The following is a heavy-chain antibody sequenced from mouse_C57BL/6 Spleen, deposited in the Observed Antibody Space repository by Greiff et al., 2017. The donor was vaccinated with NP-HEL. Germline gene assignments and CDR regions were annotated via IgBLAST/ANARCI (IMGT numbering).Heavy chain of an antibody. Sequence: VQLQQSGAELVKPGASVKLSCTASGFNIKDYYMHWVKQRTEQGLEWIGRIDPEDGETKYAPKFQGKATITADTSSNTAYLQLSSLTSEDTAVYYSIVTTADYYYAMDYWGQGTSVTVSS. V-gene: IGHV14-2*01. J-gene: IGHJ4*01. CDR2: IDPEDGET. CDR1: GFNIKDYY. D-gene: IGHD2-5*01. CDR3: IVTTADYYYAMDY.